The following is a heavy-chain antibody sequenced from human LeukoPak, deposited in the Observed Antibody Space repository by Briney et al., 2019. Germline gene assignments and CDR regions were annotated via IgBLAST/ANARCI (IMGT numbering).Heavy chain of an antibody. CDR1: GGSISSSSYY. CDR3: ARFYYDSSAYNWFDP. CDR2: IHYSGST. J-gene: IGHJ5*02. V-gene: IGHV4-39*07. Sequence: SETLSLTCTVSGGSISSSSYYWGWIRQAPGKGLEWIGNIHYSGSTSHNPFLKSRVTISVDTPKNQFSLKLSSVTAADTAVYYCARFYYDSSAYNWFDPLGQGTLVTVSS. D-gene: IGHD3-22*01.